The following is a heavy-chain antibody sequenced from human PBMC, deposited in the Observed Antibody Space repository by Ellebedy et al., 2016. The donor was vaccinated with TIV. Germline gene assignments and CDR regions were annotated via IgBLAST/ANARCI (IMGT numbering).Heavy chain of an antibody. CDR3: AKGVYDSSLSGLDV. CDR2: ISSDGSDK. D-gene: IGHD3-22*01. V-gene: IGHV3-30*18. CDR1: GLTVSSNF. Sequence: GESLKISXVASGLTVSSNFMNWVRQAPGKGLEWVAVISSDGSDKYYADSVKGRFTISRDNSKNTLYLQMNSLRAEDTAVYYCAKGVYDSSLSGLDVWGQGTTVTVSS. J-gene: IGHJ6*02.